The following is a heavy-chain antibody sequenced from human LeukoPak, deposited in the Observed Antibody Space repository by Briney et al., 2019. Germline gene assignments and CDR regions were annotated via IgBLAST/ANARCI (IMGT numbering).Heavy chain of an antibody. D-gene: IGHD2/OR15-2a*01. J-gene: IGHJ4*02. CDR2: ITGSGGST. CDR1: GFTFSSYA. Sequence: GGSLRLSCAASGFTFSSYAMSWVRQAPGKGLEWVSAITGSGGSTYYADSVKGRFTISRDNSKNTLYLQMNSLTTEDTAVYYCATSGLSRFGFWGQGTLVTVSS. V-gene: IGHV3-23*01. CDR3: ATSGLSRFGF.